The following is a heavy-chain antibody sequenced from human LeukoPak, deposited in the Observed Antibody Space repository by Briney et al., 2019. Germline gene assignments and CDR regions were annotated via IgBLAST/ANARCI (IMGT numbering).Heavy chain of an antibody. V-gene: IGHV3-30*03. CDR3: ARDLPYCIDSSCYSAPPDV. CDR2: ISSDGFNK. Sequence: PGGSLRLSCAASGFTFSSSALHWVRQAPGKGLEWVAVISSDGFNKYYSDSVKGRCTISRDNSNNTVYLQMNSLRADDTAMYYCARDLPYCIDSSCYSAPPDVWGQGTTVTVSS. CDR1: GFTFSSSA. D-gene: IGHD2-2*01. J-gene: IGHJ6*02.